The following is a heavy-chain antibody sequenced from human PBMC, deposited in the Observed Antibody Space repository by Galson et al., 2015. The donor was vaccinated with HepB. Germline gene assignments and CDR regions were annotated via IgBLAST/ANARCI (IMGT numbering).Heavy chain of an antibody. CDR2: INAGNGNT. Sequence: SVKVSCKASGYTFTSYAMHGVRQAPGQRLEWMGWINAGNGNTKYSQKFQGRVTITRDTSASTAYMELSSLRSEDTAVYYCARKSSTSCYLCYYYMDVWGKGTTVTVSS. J-gene: IGHJ6*03. D-gene: IGHD2-2*01. CDR3: ARKSSTSCYLCYYYMDV. V-gene: IGHV1-3*01. CDR1: GYTFTSYA.